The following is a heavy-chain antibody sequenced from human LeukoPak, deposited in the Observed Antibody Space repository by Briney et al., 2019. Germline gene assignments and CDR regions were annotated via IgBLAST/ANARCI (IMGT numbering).Heavy chain of an antibody. V-gene: IGHV4-38-2*02. D-gene: IGHD3-22*01. CDR1: GYSISSGYY. CDR3: ARGGVVVTMIVVVTKGAFDI. CDR2: IYHSGST. Sequence: PSETLSLTCTVSGYSISSGYYWGWIRRPPGKGWEGIGSIYHSGSTYYNPSLKSGVTISVDTSKNQFSLRLSSVTAADTAVYYCARGGVVVTMIVVVTKGAFDIWGQGTMVTVSS. J-gene: IGHJ3*02.